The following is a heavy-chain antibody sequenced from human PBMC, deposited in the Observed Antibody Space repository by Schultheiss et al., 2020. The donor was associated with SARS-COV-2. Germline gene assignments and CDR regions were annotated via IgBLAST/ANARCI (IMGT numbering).Heavy chain of an antibody. V-gene: IGHV3-23*01. D-gene: IGHD3-22*01. J-gene: IGHJ3*02. CDR1: GFTFSSYA. CDR2: ISGSGGST. Sequence: GGSLRLSCAASGFTFSSYAMSWVRQAPGKGLEWVSAISGSGGSTYYADSVKGRFTISRDNSKNTLYLQMNSLRAEDTAVYYCARERLYDSSGYGTGAFDIWGQGTMVTVSS. CDR3: ARERLYDSSGYGTGAFDI.